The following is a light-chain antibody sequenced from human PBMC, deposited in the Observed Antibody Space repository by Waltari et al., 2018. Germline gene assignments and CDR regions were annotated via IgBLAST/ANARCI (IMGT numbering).Light chain of an antibody. CDR3: ATWDNSLTDVV. CDR2: DND. V-gene: IGLV1-51*01. Sequence: QSVLTQPPSVSAAPGQKVTISCSGATSNIGNSYVSWYHHLPGAAPKLPIYDNDKRPSGIPDRFSASKSGTSATLGITGLQIGDEADYYCATWDNSLTDVVFGGGTKLTVL. J-gene: IGLJ2*01. CDR1: TSNIGNSY.